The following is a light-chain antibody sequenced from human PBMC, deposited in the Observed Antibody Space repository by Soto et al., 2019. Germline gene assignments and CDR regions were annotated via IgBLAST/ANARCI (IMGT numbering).Light chain of an antibody. CDR1: ETVDTFS. CDR2: SAS. Sequence: EIVLTQSPGTLSLSHGETATLSCRASETVDTFSLRWYQQKPGRARSLLIYSASRRATGIPDRFDASGSATDFTLTISRLEPEDFAVYYCHQYGSSPLTFGGGTKVDIK. V-gene: IGKV3-20*01. J-gene: IGKJ4*01. CDR3: HQYGSSPLT.